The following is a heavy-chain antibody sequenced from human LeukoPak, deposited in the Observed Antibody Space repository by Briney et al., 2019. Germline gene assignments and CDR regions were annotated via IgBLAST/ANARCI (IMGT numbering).Heavy chain of an antibody. J-gene: IGHJ3*01. CDR3: AKDPNGDYIGAFDF. CDR1: AFSFSKFA. V-gene: IGHV3-23*01. CDR2: ITANGGYT. Sequence: GGSLRLSCAASAFSFSKFALIWVRQAPGKGLEWVSAITANGGYTLYADAVKGRFTVSRDNSKNTLYLQINSLRPEDTAMYYCAKDPNGDYIGAFDFWGQGTMVTVYS. D-gene: IGHD4-17*01.